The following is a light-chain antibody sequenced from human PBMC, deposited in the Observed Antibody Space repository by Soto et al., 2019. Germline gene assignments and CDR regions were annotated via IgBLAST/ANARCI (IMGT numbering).Light chain of an antibody. J-gene: IGKJ4*01. CDR3: QQFDNVPLT. CDR2: DAS. CDR1: QSIRNY. Sequence: DIQMTQFPSSLSASVRDRVTITCRASQSIRNYLNWYQQKPGKAPKLLIYDASNLETGVPSRFSGSGSGTDFTLTITSLQPEDIATYYCQQFDNVPLTFGGGTKVDIK. V-gene: IGKV1-33*01.